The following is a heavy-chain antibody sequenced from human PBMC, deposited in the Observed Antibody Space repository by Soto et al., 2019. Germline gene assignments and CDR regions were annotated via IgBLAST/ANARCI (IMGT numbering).Heavy chain of an antibody. CDR3: ARQDCTNGVCFYHYYGMDV. V-gene: IGHV3-7*01. CDR2: IKQDGSEK. CDR1: GFTFSSYW. J-gene: IGHJ6*02. Sequence: LRLSCAASGFTFSSYWMSWVRQAPGKGLEWVANIKQDGSEKYYVDSVKGRFTISRDNAKNSLYLQMNSLRAEDTAVYYCARQDCTNGVCFYHYYGMDVWGQGTTVTVSS. D-gene: IGHD2-8*01.